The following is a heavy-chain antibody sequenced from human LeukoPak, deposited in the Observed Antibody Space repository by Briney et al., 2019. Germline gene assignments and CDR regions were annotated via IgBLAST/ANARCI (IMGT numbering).Heavy chain of an antibody. V-gene: IGHV4-59*08. Sequence: PSETLSLTCTVSGGSISSYYWSWIRQPPGKGLEWIGYIYYSGSTNYNPSLKSRVTISVDTSKNQFSLKLSSVTAADTAVYYCASKRHASASGAFDIWGQGTMVTVSS. J-gene: IGHJ3*02. CDR3: ASKRHASASGAFDI. CDR2: IYYSGST. CDR1: GGSISSYY. D-gene: IGHD3-10*01.